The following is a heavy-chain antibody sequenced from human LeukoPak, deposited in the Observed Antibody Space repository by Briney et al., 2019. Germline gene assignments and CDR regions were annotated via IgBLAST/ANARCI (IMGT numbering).Heavy chain of an antibody. V-gene: IGHV3-15*01. D-gene: IGHD6-19*01. CDR2: IKSKTDGGTR. CDR3: TPEWAKQWLVRWFDP. Sequence: PGGSLRLSCTASGCTFSNAWMSWVRQAPGKGLEWVGRIKSKTDGGTRAYAAAVKGRFSISRDDSKSTLYLQINSMKTEDTAVYYCTPEWAKQWLVRWFDPWGRGTLVAVSS. CDR1: GCTFSNAW. J-gene: IGHJ5*02.